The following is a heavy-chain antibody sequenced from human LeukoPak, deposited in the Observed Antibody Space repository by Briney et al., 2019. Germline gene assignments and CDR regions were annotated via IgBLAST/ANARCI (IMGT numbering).Heavy chain of an antibody. J-gene: IGHJ6*03. CDR1: GGSISSYY. Sequence: KPSETLSLTCTVSGGSISSYYWSWIRQPPGKGLEWIGYIYYSGSTNYNPSLKSRVTISVDTSKNQFSLKLSSVTAADTAVYYCAVDSPYYDFWSGYYSPRYYMDVWGKGTTVTVSS. V-gene: IGHV4-59*01. CDR3: AVDSPYYDFWSGYYSPRYYMDV. D-gene: IGHD3-3*01. CDR2: IYYSGST.